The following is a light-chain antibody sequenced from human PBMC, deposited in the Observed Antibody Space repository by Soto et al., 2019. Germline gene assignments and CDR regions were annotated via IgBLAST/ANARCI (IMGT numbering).Light chain of an antibody. Sequence: IVLTQSPGTMCLSPGERATVSGGASQSVSRHNLAGYQQRPGHAPRVVIYGASTRAAGIPERFSGSGSGTDFTLTISGLEPEDFAVYYCQQYGRSPFTFGPGTKVDIK. CDR2: GAS. J-gene: IGKJ3*01. CDR3: QQYGRSPFT. V-gene: IGKV3-20*01. CDR1: QSVSRHN.